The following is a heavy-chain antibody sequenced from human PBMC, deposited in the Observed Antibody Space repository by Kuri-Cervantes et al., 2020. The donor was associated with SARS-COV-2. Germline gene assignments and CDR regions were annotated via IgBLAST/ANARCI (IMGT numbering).Heavy chain of an antibody. V-gene: IGHV3-23*01. CDR1: GFTFSSYA. J-gene: IGHJ4*02. D-gene: IGHD2-21*01. Sequence: GESLKISCAASGFTFSSYAMSWVRQAPGKGLEWVSAISGSGGSTYYADSVKGRFTISRDNSKNTLYLQMNSLRAEDTAVYYCAKAGYCGGDCYSDYFDYWGQGILVTVSS. CDR2: ISGSGGST. CDR3: AKAGYCGGDCYSDYFDY.